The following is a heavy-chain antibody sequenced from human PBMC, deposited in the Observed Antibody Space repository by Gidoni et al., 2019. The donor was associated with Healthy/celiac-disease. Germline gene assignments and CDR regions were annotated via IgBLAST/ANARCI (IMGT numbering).Heavy chain of an antibody. D-gene: IGHD3-9*01. Sequence: EVQLVQSGAEVKKPGASLKISCKGPGYSFTSSWIGWVRQMPGKGLEGMGILYPGESATRYSPSFQGQVTIAADKSISTAYLQWSSLKASDTAMYYCALSGDIVTGYQNWFDPWGQGTLVTVSS. V-gene: IGHV5-51*01. CDR3: ALSGDIVTGYQNWFDP. CDR1: GYSFTSSW. CDR2: LYPGESAT. J-gene: IGHJ5*02.